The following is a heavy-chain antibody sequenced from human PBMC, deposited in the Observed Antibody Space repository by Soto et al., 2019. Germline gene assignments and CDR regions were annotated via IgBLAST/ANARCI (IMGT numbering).Heavy chain of an antibody. J-gene: IGHJ5*02. V-gene: IGHV4-31*03. Sequence: QVQLQESGPGLVKPSQTLSLTCTVSGGSISSGGYYWSWIRQHPGKGLEWIGYIYYSGSTYYNPSLKGRVTISVDTSKNQFSLKLSSVTAADTAVYYCAREEQLVGFCWFDPWGQGTLVTVSS. CDR2: IYYSGST. D-gene: IGHD1-26*01. CDR1: GGSISSGGYY. CDR3: AREEQLVGFCWFDP.